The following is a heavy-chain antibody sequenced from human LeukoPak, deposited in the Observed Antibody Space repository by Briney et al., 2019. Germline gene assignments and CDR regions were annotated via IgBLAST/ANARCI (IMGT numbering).Heavy chain of an antibody. D-gene: IGHD3-22*01. CDR3: ARETGDPYYYDSSGYYY. CDR1: GGTFSSYA. V-gene: IGHV1-18*01. CDR2: ISAYNGNT. Sequence: GASVKVSCKASGGTFSSYAISWVRQAPGQGLEWMGWISAYNGNTNYAQKLQGRVTMTTDTSTSTAYMELRSLRSDDTAVYYCARETGDPYYYDSSGYYYWGQGTLVTVSS. J-gene: IGHJ4*02.